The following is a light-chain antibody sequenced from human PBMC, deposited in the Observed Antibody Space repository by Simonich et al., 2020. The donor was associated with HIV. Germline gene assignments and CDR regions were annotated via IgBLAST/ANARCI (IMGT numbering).Light chain of an antibody. J-gene: IGKJ4*01. V-gene: IGKV1-5*03. CDR1: QSVSTW. Sequence: DIQMTQSPSTLSASLGDRVTINCRASQSVSTWVAWYQQKPGKAPKLLIYKASSLESGVPLRFSGSGFGTEFTLTISSLQPDDFAIYYCQQANSFPPAFGGGTKVEIK. CDR2: KAS. CDR3: QQANSFPPA.